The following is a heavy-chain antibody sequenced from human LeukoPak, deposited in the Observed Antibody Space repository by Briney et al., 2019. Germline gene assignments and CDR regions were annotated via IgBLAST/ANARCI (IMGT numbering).Heavy chain of an antibody. CDR3: AREKNYYDSSGYLDY. CDR1: GFTFSSYS. Sequence: GGSLRLSCAASGFTFSSYSMNWVRQAPGKGLEWVSSISSSSSHIYYADSVKGRFTISRDNAKNSLYLQMNSLRAEDTAVYYCAREKNYYDSSGYLDYWGQGTLVTVSS. J-gene: IGHJ4*02. D-gene: IGHD3-22*01. CDR2: ISSSSSHI. V-gene: IGHV3-21*01.